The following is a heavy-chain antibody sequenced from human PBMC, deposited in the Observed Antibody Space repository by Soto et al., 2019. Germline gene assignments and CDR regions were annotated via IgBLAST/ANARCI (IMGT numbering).Heavy chain of an antibody. CDR3: ARPVLETVRSLGH. J-gene: IGHJ1*01. CDR2: INHSGST. V-gene: IGHV4-34*01. CDR1: GGSFSAYY. Sequence: QVQLQQWGAGLLKPSETLSLTCAVYGGSFSAYYWYWIRQPPGKALEWIGEINHSGSTNYNPSLKSRVTISIDTSKNQFSLKLSSVTAAATAVYYCARPVLETVRSLGHWGQGTLVTVSS. D-gene: IGHD3-16*01.